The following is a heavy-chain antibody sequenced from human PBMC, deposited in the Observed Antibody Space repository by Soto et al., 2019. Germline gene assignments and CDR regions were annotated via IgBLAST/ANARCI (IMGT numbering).Heavy chain of an antibody. V-gene: IGHV4-59*01. J-gene: IGHJ4*02. CDR1: GGSISSYY. CDR3: ASGGVGYNYGY. CDR2: IYYSGST. Sequence: SETLSLTCTVPGGSISSYYWGWIRQPPGKGLEWIGYIYYSGSTNYNPSLKSRVTISVDTSKNQFSLKLSSVTAADTAVYYFASGGVGYNYGYWGQGTLVTVSS. D-gene: IGHD2-8*01.